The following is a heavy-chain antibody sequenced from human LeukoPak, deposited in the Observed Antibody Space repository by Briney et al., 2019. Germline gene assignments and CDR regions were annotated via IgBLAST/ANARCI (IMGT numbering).Heavy chain of an antibody. D-gene: IGHD2-2*01. CDR3: ARDARSHCGTDACYGPYFDY. CDR1: GFTFSTSS. CDR2: ISCSSTTI. Sequence: GGSLRLSCAASGFTFSTSSMNWVRQTPGKGLEWISYISCSSTTIYYADAVKGRFTISRDNAKNSLYLQMNDLRAEDTGVYFCARDARSHCGTDACYGPYFDYWGQGSLVTVSS. J-gene: IGHJ4*02. V-gene: IGHV3-48*01.